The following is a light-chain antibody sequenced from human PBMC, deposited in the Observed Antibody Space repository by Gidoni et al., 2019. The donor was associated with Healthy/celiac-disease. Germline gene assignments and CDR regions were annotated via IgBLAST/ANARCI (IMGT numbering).Light chain of an antibody. J-gene: IGKJ3*01. Sequence: DIQMTQSPSSLSASVGDRVTITCRASQSISSYLNWYQQKPGKAPKLLIYAASSLQSGVPSRFSGSVSGTDFTLTISSLQPEDFATYYCQQSYSTPCFGPGTKVDIK. V-gene: IGKV1-39*01. CDR1: QSISSY. CDR2: AAS. CDR3: QQSYSTPC.